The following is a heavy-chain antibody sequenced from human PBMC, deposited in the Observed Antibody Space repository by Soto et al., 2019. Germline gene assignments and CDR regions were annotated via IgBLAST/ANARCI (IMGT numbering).Heavy chain of an antibody. CDR1: GFTMNTYT. CDR3: VRDRLPDGIWTFAY. Sequence: GGSLRLSCSASGFTMNTYTMGWVRLAPGKGLEWVSTIFSGVGGTRYAGSVTGRFTVSRDNSKNVMYLQMNNLGVADTAIYYCVRDRLPDGIWTFAYWGRGILVTVSS. CDR2: IFSGVGGT. V-gene: IGHV3-23*01. D-gene: IGHD1-1*01. J-gene: IGHJ4*02.